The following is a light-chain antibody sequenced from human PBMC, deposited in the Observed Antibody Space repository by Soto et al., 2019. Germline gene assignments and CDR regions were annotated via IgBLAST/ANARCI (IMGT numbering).Light chain of an antibody. CDR2: GAS. Sequence: EIVLTQSPGTLSLSPGERATLSCRASQSVSSSYLAWYQQQPGQAPRLLIYGASSRATGIPDRFSGSGSGTDFTITISRLEPEDVAVYYCQQYGSSPWTFGQGTKVEIK. CDR3: QQYGSSPWT. CDR1: QSVSSSY. J-gene: IGKJ1*01. V-gene: IGKV3-20*01.